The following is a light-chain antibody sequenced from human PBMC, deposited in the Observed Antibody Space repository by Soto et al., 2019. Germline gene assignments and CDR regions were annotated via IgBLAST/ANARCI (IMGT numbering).Light chain of an antibody. V-gene: IGLV2-14*01. CDR2: EVS. CDR1: SSDVGGYNY. CDR3: TSYTSSNTPV. J-gene: IGLJ3*02. Sequence: QSALTQPASVSGSPGQSITISCTGTSSDVGGYNYVSWYQQHPGKAPKLMIYEVSNRPSGVSNRFSGSKSGNTASLTISGLQAEDVADYYCTSYTSSNTPVFGGGTTLTVL.